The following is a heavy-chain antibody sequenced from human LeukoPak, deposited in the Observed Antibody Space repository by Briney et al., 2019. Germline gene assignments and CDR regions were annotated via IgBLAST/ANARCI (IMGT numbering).Heavy chain of an antibody. Sequence: GGSLRLSCAASGFTFSSYAMSWVRQAPGKGLEWVSAISGSGGSTYYADSVKGRFTISRDNSMNTLYLQMNSLRAEDTAVYYCAKRPYCGGDCYSGTDAFDIWGQGTMVTVSS. CDR3: AKRPYCGGDCYSGTDAFDI. D-gene: IGHD2-21*02. CDR2: ISGSGGST. V-gene: IGHV3-23*01. J-gene: IGHJ3*02. CDR1: GFTFSSYA.